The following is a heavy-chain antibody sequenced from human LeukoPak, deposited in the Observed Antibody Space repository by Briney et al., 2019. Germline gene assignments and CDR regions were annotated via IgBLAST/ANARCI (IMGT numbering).Heavy chain of an antibody. J-gene: IGHJ6*02. Sequence: AASVKVSCKASGYTFNNYDINWVRQAPGQGLEWMGWMNPNSGNTGYAQKFQGRVTLTRETFISTAYMELSSLRSEDTAAYYCVRAMDPLDTFNYQYAMDVWGQGTMVTVSS. D-gene: IGHD5-24*01. V-gene: IGHV1-8*01. CDR2: MNPNSGNT. CDR1: GYTFNNYD. CDR3: VRAMDPLDTFNYQYAMDV.